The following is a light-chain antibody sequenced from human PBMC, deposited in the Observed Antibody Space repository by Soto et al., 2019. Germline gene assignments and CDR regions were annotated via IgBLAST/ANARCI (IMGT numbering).Light chain of an antibody. Sequence: EIVLTQYPGTLSLSPGERATLSCRASQSVRSNYLAWYQPKPGQAPRLLIYGASSRATGIPDRFSGTGSGTDFTLTISRLEPEDFAVYYCQQYGGSPYTFGQGTKLQIK. J-gene: IGKJ2*01. CDR3: QQYGGSPYT. CDR1: QSVRSNY. V-gene: IGKV3-20*01. CDR2: GAS.